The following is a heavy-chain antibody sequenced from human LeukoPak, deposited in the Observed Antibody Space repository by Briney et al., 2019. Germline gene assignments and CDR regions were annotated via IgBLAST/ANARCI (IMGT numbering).Heavy chain of an antibody. CDR1: GGNFSSYA. D-gene: IGHD3-22*01. Sequence: SVKVSCKASGGNFSSYAISWVRQAPGQGLEWMGGIIPIFGTANYAQKFQGRVTITTDESTSTAYMELNSLRSEDTAVYYCARIYDSSGYSHFDYWGQGTLVTVSS. CDR2: IIPIFGTA. CDR3: ARIYDSSGYSHFDY. J-gene: IGHJ4*02. V-gene: IGHV1-69*05.